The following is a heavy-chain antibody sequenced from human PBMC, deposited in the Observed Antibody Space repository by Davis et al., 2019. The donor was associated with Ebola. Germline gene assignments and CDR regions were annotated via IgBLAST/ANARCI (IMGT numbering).Heavy chain of an antibody. J-gene: IGHJ6*03. Sequence: LRLSCTVSGGSISGGGYYWNWIRQHPGKGLEWIGYIYHSGDTYYNPSLESRVTISVNTSKSQFSLRLSSVTAADTAVYYCARDAGNTYSYYYMDVWGKGTTVTVSS. CDR3: ARDAGNTYSYYYMDV. V-gene: IGHV4-31*03. D-gene: IGHD2-21*01. CDR1: GGSISGGGYY. CDR2: IYHSGDT.